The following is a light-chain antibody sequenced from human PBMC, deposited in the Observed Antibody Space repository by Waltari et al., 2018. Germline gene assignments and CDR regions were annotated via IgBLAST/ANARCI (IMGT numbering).Light chain of an antibody. J-gene: IGKJ1*01. CDR1: QSVSRT. CDR2: GAS. Sequence: EIVLTQSPGNLSSSPGERVTLSCRASQSVSRTLAWYQQKPGQAPRLLIFGASNRATGIPDRFSGSGSGTDFSLTISRLEPEDFAVYYCQHYVSLPATFGQGTKVEIK. V-gene: IGKV3-20*01. CDR3: QHYVSLPAT.